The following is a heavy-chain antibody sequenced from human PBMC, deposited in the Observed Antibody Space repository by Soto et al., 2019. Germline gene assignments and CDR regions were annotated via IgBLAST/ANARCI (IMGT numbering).Heavy chain of an antibody. CDR3: AKGEIMITFGGVPDP. V-gene: IGHV1-58*01. D-gene: IGHD3-16*01. CDR2: IVVGSGDA. J-gene: IGHJ5*02. CDR1: GLTFSSSA. Sequence: SVKVSCKASGLTFSSSAVQWVRQARGQHLEWIGWIVVGSGDANYAQKFQERVTITRDMSTNTAYMELSGLRSEDTAVYYCAKGEIMITFGGVPDPWGQGTLVTVSS.